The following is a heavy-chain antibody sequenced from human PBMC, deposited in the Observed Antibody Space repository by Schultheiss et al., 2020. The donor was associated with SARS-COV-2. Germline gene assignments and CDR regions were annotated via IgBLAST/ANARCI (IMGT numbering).Heavy chain of an antibody. Sequence: GGSLRLSCAASGFTFSSYAMSWVRQAPGKGLEWVSSISSSGSTIYYADSVKGRFTISRDNAKNSLYLQMNSLRAEDTAVYYCAKDSGPYSSGWYGDYWGQGTLVTVSS. V-gene: IGHV3-21*04. CDR1: GFTFSSYA. J-gene: IGHJ4*02. D-gene: IGHD6-19*01. CDR3: AKDSGPYSSGWYGDY. CDR2: ISSSGSTI.